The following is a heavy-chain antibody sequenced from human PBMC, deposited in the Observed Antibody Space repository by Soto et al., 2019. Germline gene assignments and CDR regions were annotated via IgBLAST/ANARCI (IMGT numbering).Heavy chain of an antibody. CDR3: TISLTYSFDY. D-gene: IGHD2-21*02. CDR1: GFTFGDYG. J-gene: IGHJ4*02. Sequence: GESLKISCAASGFTFGDYGIHWVRQAPGKGLEWLALISFDGTEQHYADSVKGRFTISRDNSKNTLYLQMNRLGVDDTAVYYCTISLTYSFDYWGQGTLVTVSS. CDR2: ISFDGTEQ. V-gene: IGHV3-30*03.